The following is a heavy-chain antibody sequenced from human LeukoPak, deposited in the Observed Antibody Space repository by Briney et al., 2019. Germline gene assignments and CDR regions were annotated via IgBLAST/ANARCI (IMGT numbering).Heavy chain of an antibody. Sequence: ASVKVSCKASGYTFTSYGITWVRQAPGQGPEWMGWISAYNGNTNYAQKLQGRVTMTTDTSTSTAYLDLRSLRSDDTAVYYCARAEQYQLLLHWGQGTLVTVSS. V-gene: IGHV1-18*01. J-gene: IGHJ4*02. CDR1: GYTFTSYG. D-gene: IGHD2-2*01. CDR3: ARAEQYQLLLH. CDR2: ISAYNGNT.